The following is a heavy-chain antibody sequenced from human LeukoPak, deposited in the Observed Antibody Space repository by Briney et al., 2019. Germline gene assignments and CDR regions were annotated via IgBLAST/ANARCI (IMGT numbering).Heavy chain of an antibody. V-gene: IGHV3-30*04. CDR3: ARTSFRAFDI. D-gene: IGHD2/OR15-2a*01. Sequence: GGSLRLSCAASGFTFSSYAMHWVRQAPGKGLEWVAVISYDGSNKYYADSVKGRFTISRDNSKNTLYLQMNSLRAGDTAVYYCARTSFRAFDIWGQGTMVTVSS. CDR1: GFTFSSYA. J-gene: IGHJ3*02. CDR2: ISYDGSNK.